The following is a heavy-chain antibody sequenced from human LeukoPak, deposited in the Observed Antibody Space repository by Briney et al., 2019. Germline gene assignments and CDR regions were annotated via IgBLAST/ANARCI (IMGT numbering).Heavy chain of an antibody. CDR1: GFTFSSYA. V-gene: IGHV3-23*01. CDR3: AKDRGDGYNYDGFEI. Sequence: GGSLRLSCAASGFTFSSYAMSWVRQAPGNGLEWVSSISGSGGSIYYVDSVKGRFTISRDNSKNTLYLQMNSLRAEDTAVYYCAKDRGDGYNYDGFEIWGQGTMVTVSS. CDR2: ISGSGGSI. D-gene: IGHD5-24*01. J-gene: IGHJ3*02.